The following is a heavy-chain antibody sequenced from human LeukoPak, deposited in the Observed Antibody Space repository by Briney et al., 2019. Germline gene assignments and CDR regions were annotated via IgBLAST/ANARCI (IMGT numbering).Heavy chain of an antibody. CDR3: ATNRVGTYDRPFDI. J-gene: IGHJ3*02. V-gene: IGHV4-59*08. Sequence: SETLSLTCIVSGGSINSHYWSWIRQPPGKGLEWIGDIHYTGTTKYNPSVKSRVTISIDTSENQFSLELSSVTATDTAVYFCATNRVGTYDRPFDIWGQGTMVTVSS. CDR2: IHYTGTT. CDR1: GGSINSHY. D-gene: IGHD1-26*01.